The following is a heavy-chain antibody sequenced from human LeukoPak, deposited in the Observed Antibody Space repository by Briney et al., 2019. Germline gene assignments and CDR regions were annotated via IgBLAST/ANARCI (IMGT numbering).Heavy chain of an antibody. D-gene: IGHD1/OR15-1a*01. J-gene: IGHJ4*02. Sequence: GGSLRLSCATSGFTFSSYAMHCVRQAPGKGLEWLALISYDGINQYYADSVKGRFIISRDNSKNTLYLQVNSLRLEDTAVYYCTLTTFGVVYYFDYWGQGTLVTVSS. V-gene: IGHV3-30*04. CDR1: GFTFSSYA. CDR2: ISYDGINQ. CDR3: TLTTFGVVYYFDY.